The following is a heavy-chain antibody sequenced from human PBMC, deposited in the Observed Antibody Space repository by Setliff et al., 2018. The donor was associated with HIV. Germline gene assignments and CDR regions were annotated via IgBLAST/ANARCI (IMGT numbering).Heavy chain of an antibody. J-gene: IGHJ6*01. CDR3: ARDNSYYYGSGSHYWYGMDV. CDR1: GGSISSGDYY. Sequence: SETLSLTCTVSGGSISSGDYYWTWIRQPAGKGLEWIGRLHRSGETNYNPSLKSRVTRSIDTSKNQFSLKLSSVTAADTAVYYCARDNSYYYGSGSHYWYGMDVWGQGTTVTVSS. D-gene: IGHD3-10*01. V-gene: IGHV4-61*02. CDR2: LHRSGET.